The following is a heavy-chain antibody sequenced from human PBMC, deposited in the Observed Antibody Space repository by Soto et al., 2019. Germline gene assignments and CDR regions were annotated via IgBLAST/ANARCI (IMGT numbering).Heavy chain of an antibody. CDR2: VHESGST. V-gene: IGHV4-59*03. Sequence: LQESGPRLVKPSETLSLNCSVSGDAISNYYWSWIRQTPGRGLEWIGCVHESGSTDYNPSLRGRVIISLHTSKSQFSLSLRSATAADTATYYCARGTRALITSFFAHWGQGIPVTVSS. D-gene: IGHD1-20*01. J-gene: IGHJ4*02. CDR3: ARGTRALITSFFAH. CDR1: GDAISNYY.